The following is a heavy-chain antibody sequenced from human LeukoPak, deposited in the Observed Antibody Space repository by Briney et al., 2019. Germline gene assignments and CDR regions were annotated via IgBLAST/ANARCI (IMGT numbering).Heavy chain of an antibody. CDR3: ARDGNWNYDIDY. CDR1: GYTCTSYG. Sequence: ASVMVSCKASGYTCTSYGISKVRQATGQGLEWMGWISAYNGNTNYAQKLQGRVTMTTDTSTSTAYMELRSLRSDDTAVYYCARDGNWNYDIDYWGQGTLVTVSS. CDR2: ISAYNGNT. J-gene: IGHJ4*02. V-gene: IGHV1-18*01. D-gene: IGHD1-7*01.